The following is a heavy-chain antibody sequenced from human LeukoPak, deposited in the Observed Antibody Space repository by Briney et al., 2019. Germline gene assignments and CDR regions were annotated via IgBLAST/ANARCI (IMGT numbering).Heavy chain of an antibody. CDR2: INHSGST. D-gene: IGHD3-3*01. J-gene: IGHJ3*02. V-gene: IGHV4-34*01. Sequence: PSETLSLTCAVYGGSFSGYYWSWIRQPPGKGLEWIGEINHSGSTNYNPSLKSRVTISVDTSKNQFSLKLSSVTAADTAVYYCASGTYYDFWSGYPNDAFDIWGQGTMVTVSS. CDR1: GGSFSGYY. CDR3: ASGTYYDFWSGYPNDAFDI.